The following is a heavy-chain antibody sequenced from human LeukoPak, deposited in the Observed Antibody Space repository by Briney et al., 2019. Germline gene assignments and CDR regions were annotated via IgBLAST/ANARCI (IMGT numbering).Heavy chain of an antibody. CDR2: INHSGST. Sequence: SETLSLTCAVYGGSFSGYYWSWIRQPPGKGLEWIGEINHSGSTNYNPSLKSRVAISVDTSKNQFSLKLSSVTAADTAVYYCARGLLAASELRLAWGQGTLVTVSS. CDR3: ARGLLAASELRLA. J-gene: IGHJ5*02. V-gene: IGHV4-34*01. D-gene: IGHD6-13*01. CDR1: GGSFSGYY.